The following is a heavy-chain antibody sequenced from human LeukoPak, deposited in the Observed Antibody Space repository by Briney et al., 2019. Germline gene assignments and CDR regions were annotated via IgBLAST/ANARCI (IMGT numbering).Heavy chain of an antibody. CDR3: ARDPLPIHDYGSR. D-gene: IGHD4-17*01. Sequence: SQTLSLTCTVSGGSISSSSHYWTWIRQPPGKGLEWIGYVYHSGSTYYNPSLKSRVTISVDTSKNQFSLKLSSVTAADTAVYYCARDPLPIHDYGSRWGQGTLVTVSS. CDR2: VYHSGST. CDR1: GGSISSSSHY. J-gene: IGHJ1*01. V-gene: IGHV4-30-2*01.